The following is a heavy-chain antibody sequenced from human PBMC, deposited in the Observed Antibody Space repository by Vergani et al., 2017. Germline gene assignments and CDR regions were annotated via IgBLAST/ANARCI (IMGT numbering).Heavy chain of an antibody. V-gene: IGHV4-34*01. Sequence: QVQLQQWGAGLLKPSETLSLTCAVYGGSFSGYYWSWIRQPPGKGLEWIGEINHSGSTNYNPSLKSRVTISVDTSKNQFSLKLSSVTAADTAVYYCARVTYYYDSSGYYHNAFDIWGQGTMVTVSS. CDR1: GGSFSGYY. CDR3: ARVTYYYDSSGYYHNAFDI. CDR2: INHSGST. J-gene: IGHJ3*02. D-gene: IGHD3-22*01.